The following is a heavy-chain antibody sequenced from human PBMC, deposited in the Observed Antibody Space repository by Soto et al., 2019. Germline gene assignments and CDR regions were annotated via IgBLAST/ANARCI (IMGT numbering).Heavy chain of an antibody. CDR2: ISGSGGST. Sequence: GGSLRLSCAASGFTFSSYAMSWVRQAPGKGLEWVSAISGSGGSTYYADSVKGRFTISRDNSKNTLYLQMNSLRAEDTAVYYCAKDSPDSGITTAGYYYYYGMDVWGQGTTVTVSS. CDR3: AKDSPDSGITTAGYYYYYGMDV. CDR1: GFTFSSYA. J-gene: IGHJ6*02. V-gene: IGHV3-23*01. D-gene: IGHD3-3*01.